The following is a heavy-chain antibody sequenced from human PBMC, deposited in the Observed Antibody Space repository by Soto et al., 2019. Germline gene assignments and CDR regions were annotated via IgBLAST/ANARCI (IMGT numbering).Heavy chain of an antibody. Sequence: GGSLSLSCAASGFTFSSYRMNWVRQAPGKGLQWVSYISSSSSTIYYADSVKGRFTISRDNAKNSLYLQMNSLRAEDTAVYYCARVRFGELLSGSFDYWGQGTLVTVSS. CDR3: ARVRFGELLSGSFDY. J-gene: IGHJ4*02. D-gene: IGHD3-10*01. CDR2: ISSSSSTI. V-gene: IGHV3-48*01. CDR1: GFTFSSYR.